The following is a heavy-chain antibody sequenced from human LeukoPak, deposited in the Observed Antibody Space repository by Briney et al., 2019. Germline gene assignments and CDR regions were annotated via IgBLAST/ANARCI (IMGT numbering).Heavy chain of an antibody. D-gene: IGHD3-10*01. J-gene: IGHJ6*03. V-gene: IGHV4-39*01. CDR2: IYYSGST. CDR1: GGSISSSSYY. Sequence: SETLSLTCTVSGGSISSSSYYWGWIRQPPGKGLEWIGSIYYSGSTYYNPSLKSRVTISVDTSKNQFSLKLSSVTAADTAVYYCASHRYYYRSGSYYGAPYYMDVWGKGTTVTISS. CDR3: ASHRYYYRSGSYYGAPYYMDV.